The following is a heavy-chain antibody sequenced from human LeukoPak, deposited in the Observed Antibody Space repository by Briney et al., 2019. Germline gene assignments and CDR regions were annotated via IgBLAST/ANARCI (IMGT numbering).Heavy chain of an antibody. CDR3: AREIDGITMVRGVIRSPDYYGMDV. CDR2: IIPIFGTA. D-gene: IGHD3-10*01. V-gene: IGHV1-69*13. J-gene: IGHJ6*02. Sequence: SVKVSCKASGGTFSSYAISWVRQAPGQGLEWMGGIIPIFGTANYAQKFQGRVAITADESTSTAYMELSSLRSEDTAVYYCAREIDGITMVRGVIRSPDYYGMDVWGQGTTVTVSS. CDR1: GGTFSSYA.